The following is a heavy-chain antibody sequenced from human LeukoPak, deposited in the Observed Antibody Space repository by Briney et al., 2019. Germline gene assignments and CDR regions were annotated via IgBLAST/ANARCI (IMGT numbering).Heavy chain of an antibody. J-gene: IGHJ6*03. D-gene: IGHD6-19*01. CDR1: GGSFSGYY. CDR3: ARIPMAGTYYYYYMDV. V-gene: IGHV4-34*01. CDR2: INHSGST. Sequence: PSETLSLTCAVYGGSFSGYYWSWIRQPPGKGLEWIGEINHSGSTYYNPSLKSRVTISVDTSKNQFSLKLSSVTAADTAVYYCARIPMAGTYYYYYMDVWGKGTTVTVSS.